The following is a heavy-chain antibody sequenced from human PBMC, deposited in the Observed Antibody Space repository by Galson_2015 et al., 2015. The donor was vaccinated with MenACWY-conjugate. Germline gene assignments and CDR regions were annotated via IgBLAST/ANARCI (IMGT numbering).Heavy chain of an antibody. CDR3: ARDQRFGESLDY. J-gene: IGHJ4*02. V-gene: IGHV3-30*03. Sequence: SLRLSCAASGFTFSSYSMNWVCQAPGKGLEWVAVISYDGSNKYYADSVKGRFTISRDNSKNTLYLQMNSLRAEDTAVYYCARDQRFGESLDYWGQGTLVTVSS. CDR2: ISYDGSNK. D-gene: IGHD3-10*01. CDR1: GFTFSSYS.